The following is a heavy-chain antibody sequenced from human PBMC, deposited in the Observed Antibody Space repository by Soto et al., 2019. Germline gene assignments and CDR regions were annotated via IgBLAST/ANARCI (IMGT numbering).Heavy chain of an antibody. Sequence: GGSLRLSCAGSGFTFSSYEMDWVRQAPGKGLQWVSYISGSGSTIYYADSVKGRFTISRDNAKNSLYLQMNSLRAEDTAVYYCVSQGVNNHYGMDVWGQGTTVTVS. CDR2: ISGSGSTI. CDR1: GFTFSSYE. V-gene: IGHV3-48*03. CDR3: VSQGVNNHYGMDV. D-gene: IGHD2-21*01. J-gene: IGHJ6*02.